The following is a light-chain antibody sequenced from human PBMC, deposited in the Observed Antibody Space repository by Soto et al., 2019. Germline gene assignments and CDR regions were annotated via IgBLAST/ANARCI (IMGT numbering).Light chain of an antibody. J-gene: IGKJ4*01. V-gene: IGKV3-11*01. CDR3: QLRSNWPAVT. CDR1: QSVSSY. CDR2: DAS. Sequence: EIVLTQSPATLSLSPGETATLSCRASQSVSSYLAWYQQKPGQAPRLLIYDASNRATGIPARFSGSGSGADFTLPISSLEPEDFAVYYCQLRSNWPAVTFGGGTKVEIK.